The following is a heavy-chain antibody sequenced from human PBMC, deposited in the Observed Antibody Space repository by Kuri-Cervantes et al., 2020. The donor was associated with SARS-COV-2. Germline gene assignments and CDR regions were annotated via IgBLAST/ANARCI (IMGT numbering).Heavy chain of an antibody. J-gene: IGHJ5*02. CDR1: GFAFSSHA. V-gene: IGHV3-23*01. Sequence: GGSLRLSCAASGFAFSSHAMSWFRQTPEKGLEWVSAIRSGGVSTSYADSVMGRFGISRDDSNNTLYLQMNGLRVEDTAVYFCARDRGAFGGWFDPWGQGTLVTVSS. D-gene: IGHD3-16*01. CDR3: ARDRGAFGGWFDP. CDR2: IRSGGVST.